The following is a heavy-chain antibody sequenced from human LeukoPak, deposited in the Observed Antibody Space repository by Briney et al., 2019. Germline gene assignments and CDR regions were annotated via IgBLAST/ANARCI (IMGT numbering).Heavy chain of an antibody. Sequence: PSETLSLTCTVSGGSISSYYWSWIRQPPGKGLEWIGYIYYSGSTNYNPSLKSRVTISVDTSKNQFSLKLSSVTAADTAVYYCASTNRRAIITSQNIVITDYWGQGTLVTVSS. CDR1: GGSISSYY. CDR3: ASTNRRAIITSQNIVITDY. V-gene: IGHV4-59*08. J-gene: IGHJ4*02. D-gene: IGHD2/OR15-2a*01. CDR2: IYYSGST.